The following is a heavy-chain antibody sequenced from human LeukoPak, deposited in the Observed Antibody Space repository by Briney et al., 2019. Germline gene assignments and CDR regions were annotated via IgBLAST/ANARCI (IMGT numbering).Heavy chain of an antibody. Sequence: SETLSLTCAVSGGSISSGGYSWSWIRQPPGKGLEWIGYIYHSGSTYYNPSLKSRVTISVDRSKNQFSLKLSSVTAADTAVYYCARVILTGYYGNWFDPWGQGTLVTVSS. CDR1: GGSISSGGYS. J-gene: IGHJ5*02. CDR2: IYHSGST. V-gene: IGHV4-30-2*01. CDR3: ARVILTGYYGNWFDP. D-gene: IGHD3-9*01.